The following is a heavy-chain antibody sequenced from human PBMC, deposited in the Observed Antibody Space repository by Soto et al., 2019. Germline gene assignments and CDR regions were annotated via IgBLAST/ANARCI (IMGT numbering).Heavy chain of an antibody. Sequence: GASVKVSCKASGGTFSSYTMSWVRQAPGQGLEWMGRIIPILGIANYAQKFQGRVTITADKSTSTAYMELSSLRSEDTAVYYCASGPSYYYYYYMDVWGKGTTVTVSS. CDR1: GGTFSSYT. V-gene: IGHV1-69*02. CDR3: ASGPSYYYYYYMDV. CDR2: IIPILGIA. J-gene: IGHJ6*03.